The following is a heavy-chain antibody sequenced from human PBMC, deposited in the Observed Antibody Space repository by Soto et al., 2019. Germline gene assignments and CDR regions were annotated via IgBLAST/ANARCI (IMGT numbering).Heavy chain of an antibody. V-gene: IGHV4-39*01. Sequence: SETLSLTCTVSGGSISSSSYYWGWIRQPPGKGLEWIGSIYYSGSTYYNPSLKSRVTISVDTSKNQFSLKLSSVTAADTAVYYCASETYDFWSGYPNNWLDPWGQGTLVTVSS. CDR1: GGSISSSSYY. CDR2: IYYSGST. D-gene: IGHD3-3*01. CDR3: ASETYDFWSGYPNNWLDP. J-gene: IGHJ5*02.